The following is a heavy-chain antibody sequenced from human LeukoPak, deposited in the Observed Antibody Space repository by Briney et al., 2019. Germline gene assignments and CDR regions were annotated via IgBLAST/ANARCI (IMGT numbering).Heavy chain of an antibody. Sequence: PSETLSLTCAVSGGSISSSNWWSWVRQPPGKGLEWIGEIYHSGSTNYNPSLKSRVTISVDKSKNQFSLKLSSVTAADTAVYYCARSPRYYYDSSGYDRSKARPRSPIYFDYWGQGTLVTVSS. CDR2: IYHSGST. D-gene: IGHD3-22*01. V-gene: IGHV4-4*02. CDR1: GGSISSSNW. J-gene: IGHJ4*02. CDR3: ARSPRYYYDSSGYDRSKARPRSPIYFDY.